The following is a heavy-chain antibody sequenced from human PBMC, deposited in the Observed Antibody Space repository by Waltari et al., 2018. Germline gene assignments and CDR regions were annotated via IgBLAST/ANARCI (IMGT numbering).Heavy chain of an antibody. CDR3: ATMGAYCSSTSCRDFDY. V-gene: IGHV1-69-2*01. J-gene: IGHJ4*02. CDR1: GYTFTDYY. Sequence: EVQLVQSGAEVKKPGATVKISCKASGYTFTDYYMHWVQQAPRKGLEWMGRVDPEDGETIYAEKFQGRVTITADTSTDTAYMELSSLRSEDTAVYYCATMGAYCSSTSCRDFDYWGQGTLVTVSS. D-gene: IGHD2-2*01. CDR2: VDPEDGET.